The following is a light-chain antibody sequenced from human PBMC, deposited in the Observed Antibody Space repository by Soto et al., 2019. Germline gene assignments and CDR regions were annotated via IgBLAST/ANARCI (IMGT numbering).Light chain of an antibody. CDR2: DAS. V-gene: IGKV3-11*01. CDR1: QTFSSH. J-gene: IGKJ5*01. CDR3: QQRSNWPPVIT. Sequence: EIVLTQSPATLSLSPGERATLSCRASQTFSSHLAWYQQKPGQASRLLIYDASKRATGIPARFSGRGSGTDFTLTISRLEPEDFAGYYCQQRSNWPPVITFGQGTRLEIK.